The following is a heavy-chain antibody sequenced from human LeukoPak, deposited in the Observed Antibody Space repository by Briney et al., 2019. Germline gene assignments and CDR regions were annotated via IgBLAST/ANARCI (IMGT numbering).Heavy chain of an antibody. D-gene: IGHD6-19*01. CDR2: IYYSGST. V-gene: IGHV4-59*08. J-gene: IGHJ4*02. CDR1: GGSISGYY. CDR3: ARLASSGWSHCDY. Sequence: PSETLSLTCTVSGGSISGYYWSWIRQPPGKGPEWIGYIYYSGSTNYNPSLKSRVTISVDTSKNQFSLKMNSVTAPDTAVYYCARLASSGWSHCDYWGQGTLVTVSS.